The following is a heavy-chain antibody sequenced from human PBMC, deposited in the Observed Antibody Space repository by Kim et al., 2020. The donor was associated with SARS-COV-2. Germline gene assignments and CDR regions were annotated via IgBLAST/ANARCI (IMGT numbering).Heavy chain of an antibody. D-gene: IGHD1-1*01. Sequence: SETLSLTCTVSGGSINTYKHYWGWVRQPPGKGLEWIGYVYYKGSPYYNPSLNSRVTISIDTSKNKFFLKLNSVTAADTAVYYCTRQDCIHWDVLRSWGQG. CDR2: VYYKGSP. V-gene: IGHV4-39*01. CDR1: GGSINTYKHY. J-gene: IGHJ5*02. CDR3: TRQDCIHWDVLRS.